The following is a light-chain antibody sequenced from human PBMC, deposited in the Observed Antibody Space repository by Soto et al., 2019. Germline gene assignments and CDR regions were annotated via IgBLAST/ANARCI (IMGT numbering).Light chain of an antibody. Sequence: EIVVTQSPGTLSLSPGERATLSCRASQSISSSYVAWYQQKPGQAPRLLIYGASNRATGIPDRFSGSGSGTDFTLTISRLEPEDFAVYYCQQYVNSLYTFGQGTKLEIK. V-gene: IGKV3-20*01. J-gene: IGKJ2*01. CDR1: QSISSSY. CDR2: GAS. CDR3: QQYVNSLYT.